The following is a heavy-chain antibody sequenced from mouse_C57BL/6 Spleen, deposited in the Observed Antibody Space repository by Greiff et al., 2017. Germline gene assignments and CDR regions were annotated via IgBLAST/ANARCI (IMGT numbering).Heavy chain of an antibody. Sequence: EVQGVESGGGLVQPGGSMKLSCVASGFTFSNYWMNWVRQSPETGLEWVAQIRLKSDNYATHYAESVKGRFNISRDDSKSSVYLQMNNLRAEDTGIYYCTVRTTVVATDYYAMDYWGQGTSVTVSS. CDR2: IRLKSDNYAT. CDR3: TVRTTVVATDYYAMDY. V-gene: IGHV6-3*01. CDR1: GFTFSNYW. D-gene: IGHD1-1*01. J-gene: IGHJ4*01.